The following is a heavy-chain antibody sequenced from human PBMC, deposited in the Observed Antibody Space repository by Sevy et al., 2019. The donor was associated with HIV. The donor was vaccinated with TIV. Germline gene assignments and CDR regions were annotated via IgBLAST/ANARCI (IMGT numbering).Heavy chain of an antibody. J-gene: IGHJ5*02. CDR3: ARGGSLRYYDSSGYSWFDP. V-gene: IGHV1-2*02. Sequence: ASVKVSCKASGYTFTAYYMHWVRQAPGQGLEWMGWINPNSGGTNYAQKFQGRVTMTRERSISTAYMELRRLGSDDTAVYYCARGGSLRYYDSSGYSWFDPWGQGTLVTVSS. D-gene: IGHD3-22*01. CDR2: INPNSGGT. CDR1: GYTFTAYY.